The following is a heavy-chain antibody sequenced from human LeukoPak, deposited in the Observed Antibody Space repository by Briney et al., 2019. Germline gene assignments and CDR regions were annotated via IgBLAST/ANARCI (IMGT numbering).Heavy chain of an antibody. Sequence: GASVKVSCKASGGTLSSYSISWVRQPPGQGREWMGGIIPIFGTANYAQKFQGRVTINADESTSTAYMELSSLRSEDTAVYYCARSYCSSTSCPLDYYYYGMDVWGKGTTVTVSS. J-gene: IGHJ6*04. CDR2: IIPIFGTA. D-gene: IGHD2-2*01. CDR1: GGTLSSYS. V-gene: IGHV1-69*01. CDR3: ARSYCSSTSCPLDYYYYGMDV.